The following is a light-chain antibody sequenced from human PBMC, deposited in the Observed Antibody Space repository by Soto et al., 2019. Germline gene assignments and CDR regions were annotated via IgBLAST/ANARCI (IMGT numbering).Light chain of an antibody. V-gene: IGKV1-6*01. Sequence: AIRMTQSPSSLSASVGDRVTMSCRASQGIRNDLAWYQQKAGKAPKLLIFASSNLQSGVPSRFSGSGSGTDFTLTIRRLQPEDFATYYCLQLYNFSWTFGQGTKVEIK. CDR3: LQLYNFSWT. J-gene: IGKJ1*01. CDR1: QGIRND. CDR2: ASS.